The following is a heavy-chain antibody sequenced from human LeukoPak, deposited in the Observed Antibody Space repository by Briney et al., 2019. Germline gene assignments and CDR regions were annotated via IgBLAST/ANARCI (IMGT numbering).Heavy chain of an antibody. CDR1: GFTFSSYG. CDR2: ISYDGSNK. Sequence: PGGSLRLSCAASGFTFSSYGMHWVRQAPGKGLEWVAVISYDGSNKYYADSVKGRFTISRDNSKNTLYPQMNSLRAEDTAVYYCAKDSEELLGDAFDIWGQGTMVTVSS. J-gene: IGHJ3*02. D-gene: IGHD6-19*01. CDR3: AKDSEELLGDAFDI. V-gene: IGHV3-30*18.